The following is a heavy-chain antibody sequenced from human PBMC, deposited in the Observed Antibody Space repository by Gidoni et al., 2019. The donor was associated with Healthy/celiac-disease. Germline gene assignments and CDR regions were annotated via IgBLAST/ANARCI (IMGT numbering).Heavy chain of an antibody. V-gene: IGHV3-23*01. Sequence: EAQLLESGGGLVQPGGSLRLSCSASGFPFSSYDMSGVRQAPGKGMGWVSAICGSGGSTYYAASVKGRFTISRDNSKNTLYLQMNSLRAEDTAVNYCAKGGLGVTATYNDYWGQGTLVTVSS. CDR1: GFPFSSYD. CDR3: AKGGLGVTATYNDY. J-gene: IGHJ4*02. CDR2: ICGSGGST. D-gene: IGHD2-21*02.